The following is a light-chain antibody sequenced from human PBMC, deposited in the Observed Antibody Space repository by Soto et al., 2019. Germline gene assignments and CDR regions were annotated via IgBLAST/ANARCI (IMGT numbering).Light chain of an antibody. Sequence: EMVLTQSPGTLSLSPGERFTLSCRASQSVSSNLAWYQQKPGQAPRLLIYGASTRVTGIPARFSGSRSGTDFTLTISSLEPEDFAVYFCHQRNKFGQGTRLEIK. V-gene: IGKV3-11*01. CDR3: HQRNK. CDR1: QSVSSN. J-gene: IGKJ5*01. CDR2: GAS.